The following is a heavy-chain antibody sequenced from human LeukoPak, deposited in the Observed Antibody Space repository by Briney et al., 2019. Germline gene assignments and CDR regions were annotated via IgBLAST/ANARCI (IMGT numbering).Heavy chain of an antibody. CDR2: IYYSGST. CDR3: AGQLGATYYFDY. CDR1: GYSISSGYY. J-gene: IGHJ4*02. V-gene: IGHV4-61*01. Sequence: PSETLSLTCAVSGYSISSGYYWSWIRQPPGKGLEWIGYIYYSGSTNYNPSLKSRVTISVDTSKNQFSLKLSSVTAADTAVYYCAGQLGATYYFDYWGQGTLVTVSS. D-gene: IGHD1-26*01.